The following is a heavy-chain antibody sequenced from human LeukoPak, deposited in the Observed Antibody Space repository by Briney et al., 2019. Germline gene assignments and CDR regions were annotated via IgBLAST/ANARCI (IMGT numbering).Heavy chain of an antibody. CDR2: IYHSGST. CDR1: GYSISSGYY. Sequence: SETLSLTCTVSGYSISSGYYWGWIRQPPGKGLEWIGSIYHSGSTYYNPSLKSRVTISVDTSKNQFSLKLSSVTAADTAVHYCARALGYCSSTSCYTVWFDPWGQGTLVTVSS. D-gene: IGHD2-2*02. CDR3: ARALGYCSSTSCYTVWFDP. J-gene: IGHJ5*02. V-gene: IGHV4-38-2*02.